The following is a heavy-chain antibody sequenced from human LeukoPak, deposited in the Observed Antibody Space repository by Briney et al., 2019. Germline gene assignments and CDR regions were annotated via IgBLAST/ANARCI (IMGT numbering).Heavy chain of an antibody. CDR2: ISDSGGST. CDR3: AKGVVRSYYYGMDV. D-gene: IGHD2-15*01. Sequence: SGGSLRLSCAASGFTFTIYAMSWVRQAPGKGLEWVSGISDSGGSTDYADSVKGRFTISRDNPKNTLYLQMNSLRAEDTALYYCAKGVVRSYYYGMDVWGQGTTVTVSS. J-gene: IGHJ6*02. V-gene: IGHV3-23*01. CDR1: GFTFTIYA.